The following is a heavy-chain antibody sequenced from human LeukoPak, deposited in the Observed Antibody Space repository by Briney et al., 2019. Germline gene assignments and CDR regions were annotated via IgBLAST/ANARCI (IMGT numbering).Heavy chain of an antibody. CDR2: IRYDGSNK. D-gene: IGHD3-22*01. CDR3: ARAVTMIPHYFDY. CDR1: GFTFSSYG. J-gene: IGHJ4*02. Sequence: PGGSLRLSCAASGFTFSSYGMHWVRQAPGKGLEWVAFIRYDGSNKYYADSVKGRFTISRDNAKNSLYLQMNSLRAEDTAVYYCARAVTMIPHYFDYWGQGTLVTVSS. V-gene: IGHV3-30*02.